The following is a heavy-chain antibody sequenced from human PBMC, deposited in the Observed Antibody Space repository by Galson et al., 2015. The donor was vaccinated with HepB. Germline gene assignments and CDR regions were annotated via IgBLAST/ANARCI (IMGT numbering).Heavy chain of an antibody. Sequence: SLRLSCAASGFTFSNYWIHWVRQAPGKGLVWVSRINTDGSSITYADSVKGRFTVSRDNAKNTLYLQMNSLRAEDTAVYYCVRDGGYYWFDSWGQGTLVTVSS. CDR3: VRDGGYYWFDS. J-gene: IGHJ5*01. CDR2: INTDGSSI. CDR1: GFTFSNYW. D-gene: IGHD2-21*01. V-gene: IGHV3-74*01.